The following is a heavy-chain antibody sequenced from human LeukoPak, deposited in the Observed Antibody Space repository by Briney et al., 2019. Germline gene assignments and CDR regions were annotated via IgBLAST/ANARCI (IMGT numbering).Heavy chain of an antibody. CDR2: IYFSGIT. CDR1: GGSISNYY. J-gene: IGHJ4*02. Sequence: KPSETLSLTCTVSGGSISNYYWSWIRQPPGKGLEWIGYIYFSGITYYHPSLKSRVTMSVDTSKNQFSLKLTSVTAADTAVYYCARARVDKVGYTSNWFFPLDYWGQGTLVTVSS. V-gene: IGHV4-59*01. CDR3: ARARVDKVGYTSNWFFPLDY. D-gene: IGHD6-13*01.